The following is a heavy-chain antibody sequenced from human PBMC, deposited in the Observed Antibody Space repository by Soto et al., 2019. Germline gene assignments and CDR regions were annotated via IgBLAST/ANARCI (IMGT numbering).Heavy chain of an antibody. CDR1: NGSFSGYY. CDR2: IAHSGST. V-gene: IGHV4-34*01. D-gene: IGHD6-13*01. Sequence: QAQLQQWGAGLLKPSETLSLTCAVSNGSFSGYYGSWIRQPPGKGLEWIGEIAHSGSTNYSPSLKSRVTMSVDTSKNQFSLKVTSVTAADTAVYYCARGLPRAEPWYFGLWGRGTLVTVSS. J-gene: IGHJ2*01. CDR3: ARGLPRAEPWYFGL.